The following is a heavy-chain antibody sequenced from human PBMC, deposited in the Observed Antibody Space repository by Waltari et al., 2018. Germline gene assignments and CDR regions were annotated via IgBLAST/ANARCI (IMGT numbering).Heavy chain of an antibody. V-gene: IGHV3-23*01. D-gene: IGHD2-8*01. CDR3: AKNEKFCIKAACYDS. CDR2: ITSSGDGT. CDR1: GFTFTTHA. J-gene: IGHJ4*02. Sequence: EVQLLESGGDLVQPGGSLRLSCAASGFTFTTHAMTWVRQAPGKGLGCVLVITSSGDGTYYAGSVKGRFTISRDNSRNTLNLHMSSLRAEDTATYYCAKNEKFCIKAACYDSWGQGTLVTVSS.